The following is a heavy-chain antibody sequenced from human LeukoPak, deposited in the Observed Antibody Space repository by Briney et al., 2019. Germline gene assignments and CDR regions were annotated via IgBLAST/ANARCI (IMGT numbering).Heavy chain of an antibody. D-gene: IGHD6-13*01. CDR1: GLSSGSYG. CDR2: ISHEGSNK. V-gene: IGHV3-30*18. J-gene: IGHJ4*02. CDR3: AKDRQQQLAYYFDY. Sequence: GGSLRLSCAASGLSSGSYGMHWVRQAPGKGLEWVAVISHEGSNKYYADSVKGRFTISRDNSKNMVYLQMNSLRAEDTAVYYCAKDRQQQLAYYFDYWGQGTLVTVSS.